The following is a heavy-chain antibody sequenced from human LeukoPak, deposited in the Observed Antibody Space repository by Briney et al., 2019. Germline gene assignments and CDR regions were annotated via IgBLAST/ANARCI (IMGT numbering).Heavy chain of an antibody. Sequence: GGSLRLSCAASGFTFSSYGMHWVRQAPGKGLEWVAFIRYDGSNKYYADSVKGRFTISRDNSKNTLYLQMNSLRAEDTAVYYCAKSEYYGYVWGSYRFDYWGQGTLVTVSS. J-gene: IGHJ4*02. CDR3: AKSEYYGYVWGSYRFDY. D-gene: IGHD3-16*02. CDR2: IRYDGSNK. V-gene: IGHV3-30*02. CDR1: GFTFSSYG.